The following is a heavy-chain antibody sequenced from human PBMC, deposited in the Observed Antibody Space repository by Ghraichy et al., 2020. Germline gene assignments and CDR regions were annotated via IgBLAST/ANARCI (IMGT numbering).Heavy chain of an antibody. J-gene: IGHJ3*02. D-gene: IGHD2-2*01. V-gene: IGHV1-8*01. CDR1: GYTFTSYD. CDR3: ARGDVVVPAARRYAFDI. CDR2: MNPNSGNT. Sequence: ASVKVSCKASGYTFTSYDINWVRQATGQGLEWMGWMNPNSGNTGYAQKFQGRVTMTRNTSISTAYMELSSLRSENTAVYYCARGDVVVPAARRYAFDIWGQGTMVTVSS.